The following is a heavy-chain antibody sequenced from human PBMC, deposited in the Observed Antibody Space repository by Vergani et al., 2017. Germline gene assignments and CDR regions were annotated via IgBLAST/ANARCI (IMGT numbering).Heavy chain of an antibody. Sequence: QVQLVQSGAEVKKPGASVKVSCKASGYTFTGYYMHWVRQAPGQGLEWMGWINPNSGGTNYAQKFQGRVTITAAESTSTAYMELSSLRSEDTAVYYCARDNLVCDGYNRCYEFDYWGQGTLVTVSS. CDR2: INPNSGGT. CDR1: GYTFTGYY. CDR3: ARDNLVCDGYNRCYEFDY. V-gene: IGHV1-2*02. J-gene: IGHJ4*02. D-gene: IGHD5-24*01.